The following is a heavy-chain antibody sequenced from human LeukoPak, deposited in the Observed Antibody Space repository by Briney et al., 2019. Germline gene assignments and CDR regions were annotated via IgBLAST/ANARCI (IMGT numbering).Heavy chain of an antibody. J-gene: IGHJ4*02. CDR1: GGSISSSSYY. Sequence: SETLSLTCTVSGGSISSSSYYWGWIRQPPGKGLEWIGSIYYSGSTYYNPSLKSRVTISVDTSKNQFSLKLSSVTAADTAVYYCARDFGSGQLVQGIRGLFGYWGQGTLVPVSS. V-gene: IGHV4-39*07. CDR2: IYYSGST. D-gene: IGHD6-13*01. CDR3: ARDFGSGQLVQGIRGLFGY.